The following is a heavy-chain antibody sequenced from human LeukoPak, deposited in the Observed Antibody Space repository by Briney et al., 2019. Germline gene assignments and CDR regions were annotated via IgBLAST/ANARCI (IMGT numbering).Heavy chain of an antibody. CDR3: TTSYPYYDILTGYRPFDF. CDR1: GFTFSSYW. CDR2: IQSKTDGGTT. Sequence: PGGSLRLSCAASGFTFSSYWMSWVRQVPGKGLEWVGRIQSKTDGGTTDYAAPVKGRFTISRDDSKNTLYLQMNSLKTEDTAVYYCTTSYPYYDILTGYRPFDFWGLGTLVTVSS. V-gene: IGHV3-15*01. D-gene: IGHD3-9*01. J-gene: IGHJ4*02.